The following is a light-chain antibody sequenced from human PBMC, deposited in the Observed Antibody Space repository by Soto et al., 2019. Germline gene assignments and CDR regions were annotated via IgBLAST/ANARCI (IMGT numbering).Light chain of an antibody. Sequence: QSALTQPPSASGSPGQSVTISCTGTKNDIGVYDFVSWYQHHPGKAPRLIIYEVVQRPSGVPDRFSGSKSGNTASLTVSGLQAADEADYFCKSYAGSNTYVFGSGTKPHRP. V-gene: IGLV2-8*01. CDR1: KNDIGVYDF. CDR3: KSYAGSNTYV. J-gene: IGLJ1*01. CDR2: EVV.